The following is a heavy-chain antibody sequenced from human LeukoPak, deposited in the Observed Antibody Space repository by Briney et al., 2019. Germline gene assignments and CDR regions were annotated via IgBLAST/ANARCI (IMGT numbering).Heavy chain of an antibody. V-gene: IGHV3-23*01. CDR3: AKGVKVETYYDFWSGYYRAYYFDY. J-gene: IGHJ4*02. D-gene: IGHD3-3*01. CDR2: ISNSGGTT. CDR1: GFTFSTYA. Sequence: SGGSLRLSCAASGFTFSTYAMNWVRQAPGKGLEWVSVISNSGGTTYYADSVKGRFTISRDNSKNTLYLQMNSLRAEDTAVYYCAKGVKVETYYDFWSGYYRAYYFDYWGQGTLVTVSS.